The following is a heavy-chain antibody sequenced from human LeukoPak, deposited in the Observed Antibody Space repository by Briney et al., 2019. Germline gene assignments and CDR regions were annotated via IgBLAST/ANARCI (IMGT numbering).Heavy chain of an antibody. J-gene: IGHJ4*02. V-gene: IGHV3-23*01. CDR3: AKGLSYSDY. D-gene: IGHD2/OR15-2a*01. CDR2: ISGSGGST. Sequence: GGSLRLSCAASGFTVSSNYMSWVRQAPGKGLEWVSAISGSGGSTYYADSVKGRFTISRDNSKNTLYLQMNSLRAEDTAVYYCAKGLSYSDYWGQGTLVTVSS. CDR1: GFTVSSNY.